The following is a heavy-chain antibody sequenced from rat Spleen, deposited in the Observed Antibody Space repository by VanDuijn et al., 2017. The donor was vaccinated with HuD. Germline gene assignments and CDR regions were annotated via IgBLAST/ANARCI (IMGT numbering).Heavy chain of an antibody. CDR1: GLSFSNYD. D-gene: IGHD1-10*01. CDR3: ARQENNY. V-gene: IGHV5-22*01. J-gene: IGHJ2*01. CDR2: ISYDGTAT. Sequence: EVQLVESGGGLVQPGRSLKLSCAASGLSFSNYDMAWVRQAPTKGLEWVASISYDGTATYYRDSVKGRFTLSRDNAKSTLYLQMNSLRSEDTATYYCARQENNYWGQGVMVTVSS.